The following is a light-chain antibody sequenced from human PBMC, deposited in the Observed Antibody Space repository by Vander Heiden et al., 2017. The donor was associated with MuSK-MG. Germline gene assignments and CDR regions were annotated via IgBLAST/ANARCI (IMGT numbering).Light chain of an antibody. CDR3: QQDGSASYT. V-gene: IGKV3-20*01. J-gene: IGKJ2*01. Sequence: EIVLTQSPGTLSLSPGERATLSCRASQSVSSSYLAWYQQKPGQAPRLLIYGASSRATGIPDKVSGSGSGTDLPLTSSRLEAENFAVYYCQQDGSASYTFGQGTKLEIK. CDR2: GAS. CDR1: QSVSSSY.